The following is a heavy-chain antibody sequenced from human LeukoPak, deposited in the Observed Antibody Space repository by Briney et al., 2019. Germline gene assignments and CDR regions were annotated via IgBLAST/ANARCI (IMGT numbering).Heavy chain of an antibody. V-gene: IGHV4-39*01. CDR1: GGSINSDSYF. CDR3: ARQRGGRGTSQDFHY. J-gene: IGHJ4*02. D-gene: IGHD2-2*01. CDR2: IYYSGST. Sequence: SETLSLTCTVSGGSINSDSYFWAWIRQSPGKGLEWIGSIYYSGSTFHNPSLKSRVTISVDTSKNQFSLRLSSVTASDAAVYYCARQRGGRGTSQDFHYWGQGILVIVSS.